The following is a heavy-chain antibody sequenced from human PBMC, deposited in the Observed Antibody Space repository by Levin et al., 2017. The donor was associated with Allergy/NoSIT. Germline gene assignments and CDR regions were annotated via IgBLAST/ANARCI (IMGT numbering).Heavy chain of an antibody. J-gene: IGHJ1*01. Sequence: ASVKVSCKGSGYMFTSFWIGWVRQMSGKGLEWMGIIYPGDSEPTYSPSFQGQVTISGDKSMSIAYLQWSSLKASDTALYYCVSGSSGWSGTLESWGQGTLVTVSS. V-gene: IGHV5-51*01. D-gene: IGHD6-19*01. CDR2: IYPGDSEP. CDR3: VSGSSGWSGTLES. CDR1: GYMFTSFW.